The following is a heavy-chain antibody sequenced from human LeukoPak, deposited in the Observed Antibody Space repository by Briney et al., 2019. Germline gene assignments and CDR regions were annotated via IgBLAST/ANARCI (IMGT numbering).Heavy chain of an antibody. Sequence: GGSLRLSCAASGFTFSSYAMSWVRQAPGKGLEWVSAISGSGGSTYYADSVKGRFTISRDNSKNTLYLQMNSLRAEDTAVYYCAKKVYYYDSSGYYYNLVGYFQYWGQGTLVTVSS. CDR1: GFTFSSYA. J-gene: IGHJ1*01. CDR2: ISGSGGST. D-gene: IGHD3-22*01. CDR3: AKKVYYYDSSGYYYNLVGYFQY. V-gene: IGHV3-23*01.